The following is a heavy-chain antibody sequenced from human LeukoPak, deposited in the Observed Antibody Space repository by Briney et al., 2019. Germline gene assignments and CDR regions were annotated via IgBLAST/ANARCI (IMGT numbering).Heavy chain of an antibody. CDR1: GGSISSGGYY. V-gene: IGHV4-30-2*01. Sequence: PSGTLSLTCSVSGGSISSGGYYWSWIRQPPGKGLEWIGYIYHSGSTYYNPPLKSRVTISVDRSKNQFSLKLSSVTAADTAVYYCARGRYSGYDEVLYYWGQGTLVTVSS. J-gene: IGHJ4*02. CDR3: ARGRYSGYDEVLYY. D-gene: IGHD5-12*01. CDR2: IYHSGST.